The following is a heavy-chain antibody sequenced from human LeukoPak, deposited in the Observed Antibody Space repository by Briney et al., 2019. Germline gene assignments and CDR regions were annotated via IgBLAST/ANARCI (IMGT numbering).Heavy chain of an antibody. V-gene: IGHV3-7*01. Sequence: GGSLRLSCAASGFMFSNYWMSWVRQAPGKGLEWVANIKQDGSESRYVDSVKGRFTISRDNAKNSLYLQMNSLRAEDTAVYYCAREVGEGNFDYWGQGTLVTVSS. D-gene: IGHD1-26*01. CDR2: IKQDGSES. CDR3: AREVGEGNFDY. J-gene: IGHJ4*02. CDR1: GFMFSNYW.